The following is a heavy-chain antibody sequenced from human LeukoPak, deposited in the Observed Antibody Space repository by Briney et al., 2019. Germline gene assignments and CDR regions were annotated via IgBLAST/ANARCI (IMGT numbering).Heavy chain of an antibody. J-gene: IGHJ3*02. Sequence: GGSLRLSCAASGFTFSSYWMSWVRQAPGKGLEWVANIKQDGSEKYYVDSVKGRFTISRDNAKNSLYLQMNSLRAEDTAVYYCARDFSSWYDDGAFDIWGQGTMVTVSS. D-gene: IGHD6-13*01. V-gene: IGHV3-7*01. CDR3: ARDFSSWYDDGAFDI. CDR2: IKQDGSEK. CDR1: GFTFSSYW.